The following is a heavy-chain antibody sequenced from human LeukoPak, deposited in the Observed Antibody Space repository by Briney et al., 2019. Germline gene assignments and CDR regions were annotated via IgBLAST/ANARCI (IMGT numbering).Heavy chain of an antibody. J-gene: IGHJ4*02. Sequence: SETLSLSCTVSGGSISSPNYYWGWIRQPPGKGLESIGTISFTGITYYNPSLKSRVAISVDTSTNQFSLKLRSVTAADTAVYYCARHLHDYSAGGGALDYWGQGTLVTVSS. V-gene: IGHV4-39*01. D-gene: IGHD4-11*01. CDR1: GGSISSPNYY. CDR3: ARHLHDYSAGGGALDY. CDR2: ISFTGIT.